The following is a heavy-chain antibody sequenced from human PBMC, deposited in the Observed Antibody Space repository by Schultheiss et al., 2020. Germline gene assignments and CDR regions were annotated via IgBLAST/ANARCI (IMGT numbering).Heavy chain of an antibody. V-gene: IGHV3-15*01. CDR2: IRSKTDGGTA. Sequence: GGSLRLSCEASGLTFNDAWMNWVRRAPGKGLEWVGRIRSKTDGGTADYAAPVKGRFTISRDDSKNTLYLQMSSLTTEDTAVYYCSTLRYSSDWYGGFDNWGQGTLVTVSS. D-gene: IGHD6-13*01. CDR1: GLTFNDAW. CDR3: STLRYSSDWYGGFDN. J-gene: IGHJ4*02.